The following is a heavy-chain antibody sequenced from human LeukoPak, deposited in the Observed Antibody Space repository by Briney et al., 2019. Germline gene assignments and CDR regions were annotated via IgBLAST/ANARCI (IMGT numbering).Heavy chain of an antibody. CDR2: IYHSGST. CDR3: ARSRDGYNSGGSDY. Sequence: SETLSLTCTVSGYSISSGYYWGWIRQPPGKGLEWIGSIYHSGSTYYNPSLKSRVTISVDTSKNQFSLKLSSVTDADTAVYYCARSRDGYNSGGSDYWGQGPLVTVSS. J-gene: IGHJ4*02. CDR1: GYSISSGYY. D-gene: IGHD5-24*01. V-gene: IGHV4-38-2*02.